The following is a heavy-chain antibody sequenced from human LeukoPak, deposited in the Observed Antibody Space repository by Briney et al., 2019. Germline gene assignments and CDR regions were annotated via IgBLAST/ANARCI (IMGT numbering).Heavy chain of an antibody. V-gene: IGHV3-23*01. Sequence: GGSLRLSCAVPGFTFSSYAMSWVRQAPGKGLEWVSAISGSGDYTNYADSVKGRFTISRDNSKNTLYLQLNSLRAEDTAVYYCAKDVGSYSGSYSDYWGQGTLVTVSS. CDR1: GFTFSSYA. CDR3: AKDVGSYSGSYSDY. CDR2: ISGSGDYT. J-gene: IGHJ4*02. D-gene: IGHD1-26*01.